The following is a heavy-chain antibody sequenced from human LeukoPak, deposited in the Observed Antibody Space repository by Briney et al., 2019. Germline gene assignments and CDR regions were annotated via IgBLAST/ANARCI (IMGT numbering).Heavy chain of an antibody. Sequence: GGSLRLSCAASGFIFSSYWMSWVRQAPGKGLEWVANIKQDGSEKYYVDSVKGRFTISRDNAKNSLYLQMNSLRAEDTAVYYCARAHRRWSQNYYYYMDVWGKGTTVTVSS. CDR1: GFIFSSYW. CDR3: ARAHRRWSQNYYYYMDV. D-gene: IGHD4-23*01. J-gene: IGHJ6*03. V-gene: IGHV3-7*01. CDR2: IKQDGSEK.